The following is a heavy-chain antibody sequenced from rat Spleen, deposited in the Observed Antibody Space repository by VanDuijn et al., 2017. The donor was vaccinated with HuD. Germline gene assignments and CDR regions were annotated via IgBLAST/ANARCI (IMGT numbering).Heavy chain of an antibody. D-gene: IGHD1-3*01. CDR2: IIYDGSRT. Sequence: EVQLVESGGGLVQPGRSLKLSCAASGFTFSDYNMAWVRQAPKKGLEWVATIIYDGSRTYYRDSVKGRFTISRDNAKSTLYLQMNSLRSEDTATYYCARHLYGSYGVMDAWGQGVKVTVSS. V-gene: IGHV5S10*01. J-gene: IGHJ4*01. CDR1: GFTFSDYN. CDR3: ARHLYGSYGVMDA.